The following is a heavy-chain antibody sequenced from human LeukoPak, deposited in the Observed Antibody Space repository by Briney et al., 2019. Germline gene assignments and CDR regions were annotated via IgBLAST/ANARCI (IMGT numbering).Heavy chain of an antibody. Sequence: ASVKVSCKASGYTFTSYYMHWVRQAPGQGLEWMGIINPSGGSTSYAQKFQGRVTMTRDTSTSTVYMELSSLRSEDTAAYYCARGHCSSTSCYESDAFDIWGQGTMVTVSS. CDR2: INPSGGST. D-gene: IGHD2-2*01. CDR3: ARGHCSSTSCYESDAFDI. J-gene: IGHJ3*02. CDR1: GYTFTSYY. V-gene: IGHV1-46*01.